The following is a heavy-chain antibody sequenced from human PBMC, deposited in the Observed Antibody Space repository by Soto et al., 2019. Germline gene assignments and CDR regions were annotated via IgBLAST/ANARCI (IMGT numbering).Heavy chain of an antibody. CDR2: IYPGDSDT. V-gene: IGHV5-51*01. CDR3: ARGLAVGGRIPYYGMDV. D-gene: IGHD6-19*01. J-gene: IGHJ6*02. CDR1: GYSFTSYW. Sequence: GESLKISCKGSGYSFTSYWIGWVRQMPGKGLEWMGIIYPGDSDTRYSPSFQGQVTISADKSISTAYLQWSSLKASDTAMYYCARGLAVGGRIPYYGMDVWGQGTTVTVSS.